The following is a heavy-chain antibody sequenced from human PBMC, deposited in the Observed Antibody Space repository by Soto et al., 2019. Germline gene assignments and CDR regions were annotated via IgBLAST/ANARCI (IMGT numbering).Heavy chain of an antibody. CDR2: INHSGST. J-gene: IGHJ4*02. CDR1: GGSFSGYY. Sequence: QVQLQQWGAGLLKPSETLSLTCAVYGGSFSGYYWSWIRQPPGKGLEWIGEINHSGSTNYNPSLKSRVTISVDTSKNQFSLKLSSVTAADKAVYYCALTSVTTYGSVVDYWGQGTLVTVSS. V-gene: IGHV4-34*01. D-gene: IGHD4-4*01. CDR3: ALTSVTTYGSVVDY.